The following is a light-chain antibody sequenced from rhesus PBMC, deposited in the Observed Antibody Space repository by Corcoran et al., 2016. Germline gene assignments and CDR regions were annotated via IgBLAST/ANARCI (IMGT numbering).Light chain of an antibody. J-gene: IGLJ1*01. CDR1: NFGHKD. V-gene: IGLV3-36*02. CDR3: QVLDNTNEHYI. Sequence: SSDLTQPPSVSVPTGQTARNTCRGDNFGHKDVYWYQQKPPRAPVLVISYGGERPSGLPERLSASKSGDTATLTISGVEAGDQADYYCQVLDNTNEHYIFGAGTRLTAL. CDR2: YGG.